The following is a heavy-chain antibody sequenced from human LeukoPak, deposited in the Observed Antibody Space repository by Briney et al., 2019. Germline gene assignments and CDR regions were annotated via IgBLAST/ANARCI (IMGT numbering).Heavy chain of an antibody. CDR2: ISGSGGST. CDR3: AKDWGSSSWYGLDY. CDR1: GFTFSSYT. V-gene: IGHV3-23*01. D-gene: IGHD6-13*01. J-gene: IGHJ4*02. Sequence: GGSLRLSCAASGFTFSSYTIHWVRQAPGKGLEYVSAISGSGGSTYYADSVKGRFTISRDNSKNTLYLQMNSLRAEDTAVYYCAKDWGSSSWYGLDYWGQGTLVTVSS.